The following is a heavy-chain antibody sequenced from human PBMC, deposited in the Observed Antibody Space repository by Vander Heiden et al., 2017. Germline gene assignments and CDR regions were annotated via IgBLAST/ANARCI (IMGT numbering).Heavy chain of an antibody. J-gene: IGHJ4*01. Sequence: QVQLQQWGAGLLKPSETLSLTCAVYGGSFSGYYWSWIRQPPGKGLEWIGEIKQSGSTNYNPSLKSRVTISVDTSKNKFSLKLSSVTAADTAGYYCARGTSYWGHGTLVTVSS. CDR2: IKQSGST. CDR3: ARGTSY. V-gene: IGHV4-34*01. CDR1: GGSFSGYY.